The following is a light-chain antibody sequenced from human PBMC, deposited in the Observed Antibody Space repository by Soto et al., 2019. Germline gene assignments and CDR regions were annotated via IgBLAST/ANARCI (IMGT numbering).Light chain of an antibody. CDR2: DIS. CDR3: QQRRT. CDR1: QSVSNS. Sequence: EVVLTQSPATLSLSPGERATLSCRASQSVSNSLAWYQHIPGQAPRLLIFDISNRATGVPPRFSGSGSGTDFTLTISSLESEDFAVYYCQQRRTFGHGTTVHIK. V-gene: IGKV3-11*01. J-gene: IGKJ3*01.